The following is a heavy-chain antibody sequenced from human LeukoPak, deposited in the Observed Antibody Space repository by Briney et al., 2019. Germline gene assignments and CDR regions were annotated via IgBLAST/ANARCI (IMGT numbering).Heavy chain of an antibody. D-gene: IGHD6-13*01. CDR1: GGSVSSGSYY. CDR3: ARGSSISWSPYYFEY. V-gene: IGHV4-61*01. CDR2: IYSSGST. Sequence: SETLSLTCSVSGGSVSSGSYYWSWIRQPPGKGLEWIGYIYSSGSTNYKPSLKSRVTISKDTSKNQFSLKLTSVTAADTAVYYCARGSSISWSPYYFEYWGQGTLVTVSS. J-gene: IGHJ4*02.